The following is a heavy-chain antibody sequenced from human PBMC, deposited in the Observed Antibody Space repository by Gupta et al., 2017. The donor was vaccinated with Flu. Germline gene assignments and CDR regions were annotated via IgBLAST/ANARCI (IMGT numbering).Heavy chain of an antibody. CDR3: ASHPTYYYDSSGYPDS. CDR1: EFTFNNAW. D-gene: IGHD3-22*01. CDR2: IRSTADGGIT. V-gene: IGHV3-15*01. J-gene: IGHJ4*02. Sequence: EVQLVESGGGLVKPGGSLRLSCAASEFTFNNAWMSWVRQAPGKGLEWVGRIRSTADGGITDYATPVKGRFTISRDDSKNTLYLQMNSLKSEDTAVYYCASHPTYYYDSSGYPDSWGQGTLVTVSS.